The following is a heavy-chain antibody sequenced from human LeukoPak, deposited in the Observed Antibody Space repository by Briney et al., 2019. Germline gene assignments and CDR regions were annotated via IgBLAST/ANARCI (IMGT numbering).Heavy chain of an antibody. V-gene: IGHV3-23*01. D-gene: IGHD3-10*01. CDR3: AKAYGSGSYRLDY. CDR2: ISGSGGST. J-gene: IGHJ4*02. CDR1: GFTFSSYG. Sequence: PGGSLRLSCAAPGFTFSSYGMSWVRQAPGKGLEWVSAISGSGGSTYYADSVKGRFTISRDNSKNTLYLQMNSLRVEDTAVYYCAKAYGSGSYRLDYWGQGTLVTVFS.